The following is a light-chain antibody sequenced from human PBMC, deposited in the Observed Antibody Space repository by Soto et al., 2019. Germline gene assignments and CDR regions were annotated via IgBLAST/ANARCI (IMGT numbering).Light chain of an antibody. V-gene: IGKV1-5*03. CDR1: QNINVW. CDR2: QAS. CDR3: QQHEAYPRT. J-gene: IGKJ1*01. Sequence: DIQMTQSPSTLSASIGDRVTITCRASQNINVWLAWYQQKPGKAPKFLIYQASTLQSGVPSRFSGSDSGTEFTLTISSLQPDDFETYYCQQHEAYPRTFGQGTKVEIK.